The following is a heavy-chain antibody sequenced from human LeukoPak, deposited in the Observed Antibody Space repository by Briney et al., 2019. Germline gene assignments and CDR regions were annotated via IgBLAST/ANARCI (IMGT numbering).Heavy chain of an antibody. Sequence: ASVKVSCKASGYTFTNFGISWVRQAPGQGLEWMGWISGNNGDTNYAQKVQGRVTMTTDTSTNTAYMELRSLRSDDTAVYYCARDVIYGSGSYYGWFDPWGQGTLVTVSS. CDR2: ISGNNGDT. CDR1: GYTFTNFG. CDR3: ARDVIYGSGSYYGWFDP. V-gene: IGHV1-18*01. D-gene: IGHD3-10*01. J-gene: IGHJ5*02.